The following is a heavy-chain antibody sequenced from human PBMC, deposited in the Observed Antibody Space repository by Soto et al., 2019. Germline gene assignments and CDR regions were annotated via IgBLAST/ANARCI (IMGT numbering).Heavy chain of an antibody. J-gene: IGHJ4*02. D-gene: IGHD3-22*01. V-gene: IGHV3-33*01. CDR2: IWYDGSNK. CDR3: ARDLRTWYDSSGYYHPFDY. CDR1: GFTLTGYG. Sequence: QVQLVESGGGVVQPGRSLRLSCVASGFTLTGYGLHWVRQTPGKGLEWVAVIWYDGSNKYYADSVKGRFTISRDNSENTLYLQMNSLRAEDTAVYYCARDLRTWYDSSGYYHPFDYWGQGTLVTVST.